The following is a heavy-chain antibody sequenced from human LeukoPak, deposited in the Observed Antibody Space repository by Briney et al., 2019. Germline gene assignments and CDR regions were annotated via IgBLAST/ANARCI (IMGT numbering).Heavy chain of an antibody. D-gene: IGHD3-16*01. V-gene: IGHV5-51*01. J-gene: IGHJ5*02. Sequence: GESLKISCKGSGYSFTSYWIGWVRQMPGKGLEWMGIIYPGDSDTRYSPSFQGQVTISADKSISTAYLQWSSLKASDTAMYYCAIFDILFGEIDNWFDPWGQGTQVTVSS. CDR3: AIFDILFGEIDNWFDP. CDR1: GYSFTSYW. CDR2: IYPGDSDT.